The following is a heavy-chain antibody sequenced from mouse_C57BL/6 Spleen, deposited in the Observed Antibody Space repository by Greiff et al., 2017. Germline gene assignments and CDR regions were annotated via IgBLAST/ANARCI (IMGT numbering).Heavy chain of an antibody. J-gene: IGHJ3*01. CDR2: IWTGGGT. V-gene: IGHV2-9-1*01. CDR1: GFSLTSYA. Sequence: VKLMESGPGLVAPSQTLSITCTVSGFSLTSYAISWVRQPPGQGLEWLGLIWTGGGTNYNYAHISRLGISKDNTKSKVFFKMKSLQTDDKARYYCARKEDYYGSSLAYWGQGTLVTVSA. D-gene: IGHD1-1*01. CDR3: ARKEDYYGSSLAY.